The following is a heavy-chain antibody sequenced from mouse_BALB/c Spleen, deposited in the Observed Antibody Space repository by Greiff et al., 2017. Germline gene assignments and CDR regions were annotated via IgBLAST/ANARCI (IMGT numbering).Heavy chain of an antibody. Sequence: EVKVVESGGGLVKPGGSLKLSCAASGFTFSSYAMSWVRQTPEKRLEWVASISSGGSTYYPDSVKGRFTISRDNARNILYLQMSSLRSEDTAMYYCARGGGNYLDYWGQGTTLTVSS. V-gene: IGHV5-6-5*01. CDR3: ARGGGNYLDY. J-gene: IGHJ2*01. CDR2: ISSGGST. CDR1: GFTFSSYA.